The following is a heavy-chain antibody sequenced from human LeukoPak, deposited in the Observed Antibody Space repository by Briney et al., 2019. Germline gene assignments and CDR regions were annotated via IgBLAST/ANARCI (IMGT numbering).Heavy chain of an antibody. CDR1: GFTFSSYA. Sequence: PGGSLRLSCAASGFTFSSYAMSWVRQAPGKGLEWVSAISGSCGSTYYADSVKGRFTISKDNSKNTLYLQMTSLRAEDTAVYYCARDGDYYDSSGYGLFDYWGQGTLVTVSS. J-gene: IGHJ4*02. D-gene: IGHD3-22*01. V-gene: IGHV3-23*01. CDR3: ARDGDYYDSSGYGLFDY. CDR2: ISGSCGST.